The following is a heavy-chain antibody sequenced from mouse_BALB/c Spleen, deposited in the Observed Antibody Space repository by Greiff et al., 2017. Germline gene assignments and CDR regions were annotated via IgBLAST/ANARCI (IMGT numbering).Heavy chain of an antibody. V-gene: IGHV1-14*01. D-gene: IGHD1-2*01. Sequence: EVQLQQSGPELVKPGASVKMSCKASGYTFTSYVMHWVKQKPGQGLEWIGYINPYNDGTKYNEKFKGKATLTSDKSSSTAYMELSSLTSEDSAVYYCARGGYGYARGYAMDYWGQGTSVTVSS. CDR1: GYTFTSYV. CDR2: INPYNDGT. CDR3: ARGGYGYARGYAMDY. J-gene: IGHJ4*01.